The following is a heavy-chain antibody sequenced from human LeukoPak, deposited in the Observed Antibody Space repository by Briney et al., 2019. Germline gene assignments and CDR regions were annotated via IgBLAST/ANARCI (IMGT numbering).Heavy chain of an antibody. D-gene: IGHD2-2*01. V-gene: IGHV3-30*02. Sequence: GGSLRLSCAASGFTFSSYGMHWVRQAPGKGLEWVAFIRYDGSNKYYADSVKGRFTTSRDNSKNTLYLQMNSLRAEDTAVYYCAKGSNIVVVPAADYDDAFDIWGQGTMVTVSS. CDR1: GFTFSSYG. CDR3: AKGSNIVVVPAADYDDAFDI. CDR2: IRYDGSNK. J-gene: IGHJ3*02.